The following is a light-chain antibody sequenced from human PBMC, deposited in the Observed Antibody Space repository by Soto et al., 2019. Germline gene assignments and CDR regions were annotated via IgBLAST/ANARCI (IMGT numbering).Light chain of an antibody. CDR1: EDIGHF. J-gene: IGKJ1*01. CDR2: ATS. Sequence: DIQMAQSPSSLSASVGDTFTLTCRASEDIGHFLAWYQQRPGTVPKLLIYATSRLQPGVPSRFSGSGSGTDFTLTINSLQSEDFAVYYCQQYAQRWTFGQGTTGDIK. V-gene: IGKV1-27*01. CDR3: QQYAQRWT.